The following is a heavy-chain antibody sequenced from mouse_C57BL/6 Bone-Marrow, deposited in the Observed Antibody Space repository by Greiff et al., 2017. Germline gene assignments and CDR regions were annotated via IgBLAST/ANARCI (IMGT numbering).Heavy chain of an antibody. CDR1: GYTFTSYG. D-gene: IGHD1-1*01. Sequence: VQGVESGAELARPGASVKLSCKASGYTFTSYGISWVKQRTGQGLEWIGEIYTRSGNTYYNENVKGKVTLTADKSSNTENMELRSLTSEDSAVYVCARSRYFYAMDYWGQGTSITVSS. J-gene: IGHJ4*01. CDR2: IYTRSGNT. V-gene: IGHV1-81*01. CDR3: ARSRYFYAMDY.